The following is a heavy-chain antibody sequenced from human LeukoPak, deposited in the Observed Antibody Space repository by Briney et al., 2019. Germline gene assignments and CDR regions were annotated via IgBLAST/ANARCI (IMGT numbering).Heavy chain of an antibody. V-gene: IGHV3-23*01. Sequence: GGSLRLSCAASGFTFSSYAMSWVRQTPGKGLEWVSAISGSGGSTYYADSVKGRFTISRDNAKNSLYLQMNSLRAEDTAVYYCARVGGGVIAMNDAFDIWGQGTMVTVSS. CDR3: ARVGGGVIAMNDAFDI. J-gene: IGHJ3*02. CDR2: ISGSGGST. CDR1: GFTFSSYA. D-gene: IGHD3-16*02.